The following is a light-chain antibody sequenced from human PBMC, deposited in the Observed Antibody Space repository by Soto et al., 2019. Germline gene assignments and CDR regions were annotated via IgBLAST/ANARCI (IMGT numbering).Light chain of an antibody. CDR2: GAS. CDR1: QSISSSY. J-gene: IGKJ2*02. Sequence: EIVLTQSPGTLSLSPGETATLSCRASQSISSSYLAWYQQKPGQAPSLLIYGASSRATDIPDRFSGSGSGTDFTLTISRLEPEDFAVYYCQQFGSTCTFGQGTKLEIK. CDR3: QQFGSTCT. V-gene: IGKV3-20*01.